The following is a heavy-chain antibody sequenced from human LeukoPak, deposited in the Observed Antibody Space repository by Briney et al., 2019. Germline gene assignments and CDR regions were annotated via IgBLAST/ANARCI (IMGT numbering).Heavy chain of an antibody. J-gene: IGHJ4*02. CDR2: ISSSGSPM. CDR3: ARLRYFDY. CDR1: GFTFSTYE. Sequence: QPGGSLRLSCAASGFTFSTYEMNWVRQAPGKGLEWVSYISSSGSPMYYEDSVKGRFTISRDNAKNSLYLQMNSLRAEDTAVYYCARLRYFDYWGQGTLVTVSS. V-gene: IGHV3-48*03.